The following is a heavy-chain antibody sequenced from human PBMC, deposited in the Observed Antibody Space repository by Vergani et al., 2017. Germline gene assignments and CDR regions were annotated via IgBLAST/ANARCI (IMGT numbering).Heavy chain of an antibody. CDR2: IYNRGST. J-gene: IGHJ5*02. Sequence: QVQLQESGPGLVKPSETLSLPCSVPGGPISSYYWSWIRQPPGKGLDWIGYIYNRGSTNYNPSLETRVTISGDTSKNQFSLKLNAVTAADSAVYYCGRVADFYGLESRLLDLWGQGILVTVSS. CDR3: GRVADFYGLESRLLDL. CDR1: GGPISSYY. D-gene: IGHD3-10*01. V-gene: IGHV4-59*01.